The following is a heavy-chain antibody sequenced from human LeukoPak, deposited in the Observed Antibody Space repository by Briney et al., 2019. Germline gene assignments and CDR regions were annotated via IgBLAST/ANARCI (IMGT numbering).Heavy chain of an antibody. CDR1: GGTFSGYY. CDR2: INHSGST. Sequence: PSETLSLTCAVYGGTFSGYYWRWIRQPPGKGLEWVGEINHSGSTNYNASLKSRVTISVDTSKHQHSLSLSSVTAADTAVYYCARHSSAGTPPYYYYYYMDVWGKGTTVTISS. J-gene: IGHJ6*03. D-gene: IGHD6-13*01. CDR3: ARHSSAGTPPYYYYYYMDV. V-gene: IGHV4-34*01.